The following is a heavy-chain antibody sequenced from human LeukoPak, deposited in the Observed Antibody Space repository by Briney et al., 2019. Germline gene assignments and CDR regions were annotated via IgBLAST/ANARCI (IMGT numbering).Heavy chain of an antibody. CDR1: GYTFTSYS. Sequence: APVKVSCKASGYTFTSYSMNWVRQAPGQGLEWMGWINPNTGNPTYAQGFTGRFVFSSDTSVSTAYLQISSLKAEDTAVYYCARDTIVGAQGYWGQGTLVTVSS. CDR3: ARDTIVGAQGY. CDR2: INPNTGNP. V-gene: IGHV7-4-1*02. D-gene: IGHD1-26*01. J-gene: IGHJ4*02.